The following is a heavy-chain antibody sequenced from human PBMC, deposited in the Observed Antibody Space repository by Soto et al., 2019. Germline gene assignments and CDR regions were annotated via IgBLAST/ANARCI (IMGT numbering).Heavy chain of an antibody. D-gene: IGHD6-6*01. Sequence: GGSLRLSGAVSGVTFSNHAMSWVSQAPGKGLEWVAAISGSVGSTYYADSVKGRFTISRDNSNSTLYLQMNSLRAEDTAVYYCAKDRTIAARHYDYWGQGTLVTVSS. CDR2: ISGSVGST. J-gene: IGHJ4*02. CDR3: AKDRTIAARHYDY. V-gene: IGHV3-23*01. CDR1: GVTFSNHA.